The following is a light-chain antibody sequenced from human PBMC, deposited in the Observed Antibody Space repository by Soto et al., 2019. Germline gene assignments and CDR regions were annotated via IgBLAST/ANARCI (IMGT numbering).Light chain of an antibody. CDR1: SSNIGAGYD. CDR3: QSYDSSLSVV. Sequence: QAVVTQPPSVSGAPGQRVTISCTGSSSNIGAGYDVHWYQQRPGTAPKILIYGNSNRPSGVPVRFSGSKSGTSAARATTGLEAEDEADYYCQSYDSSLSVVFGGGTKLTVL. J-gene: IGLJ2*01. CDR2: GNS. V-gene: IGLV1-40*01.